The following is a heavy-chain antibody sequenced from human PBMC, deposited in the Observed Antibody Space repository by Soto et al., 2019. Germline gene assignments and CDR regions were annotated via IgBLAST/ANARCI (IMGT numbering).Heavy chain of an antibody. CDR2: INAGNGNT. V-gene: IGHV1-3*01. D-gene: IGHD1-26*01. CDR3: ARGIFYNVWELPLRYYFDY. J-gene: IGHJ4*02. Sequence: ASVKVSCKASGYTFTSYAMHWVRQAPGQRLEWMGWINAGNGNTKYSQKFQGRVTITRDTSASTAYMELSSQRSEDTAVYYCARGIFYNVWELPLRYYFDYWGQGTLVTVSS. CDR1: GYTFTSYA.